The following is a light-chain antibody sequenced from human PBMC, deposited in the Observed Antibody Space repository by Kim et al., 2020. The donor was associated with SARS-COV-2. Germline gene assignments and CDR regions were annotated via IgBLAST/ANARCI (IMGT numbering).Light chain of an antibody. Sequence: FTPAERATHACRYGQSVSSSYLAWYQQKPGQAPRLLIYGASSRATGIPDRFSGSGSGTDFTLTISRLEPEDFAVYYCQQYGSSRTFGGGTKVDIK. CDR3: QQYGSSRT. V-gene: IGKV3-20*01. J-gene: IGKJ4*01. CDR2: GAS. CDR1: QSVSSSY.